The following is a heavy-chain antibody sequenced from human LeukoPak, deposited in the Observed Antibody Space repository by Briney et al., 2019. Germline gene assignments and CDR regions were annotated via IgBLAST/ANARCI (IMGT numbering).Heavy chain of an antibody. J-gene: IGHJ4*02. CDR1: GGTFISYS. Sequence: ASVKVSCKTSGGTFISYSISWVRQAPGQGLEWMGRIIPIFDTPNYAQTFQDRITIGTDESTSTAYMELRSLRSDDTAVYYCARVREQRLAGDYWGQGTLVTVSS. CDR3: ARVREQRLAGDY. CDR2: IIPIFDTP. V-gene: IGHV1-69*05. D-gene: IGHD6-25*01.